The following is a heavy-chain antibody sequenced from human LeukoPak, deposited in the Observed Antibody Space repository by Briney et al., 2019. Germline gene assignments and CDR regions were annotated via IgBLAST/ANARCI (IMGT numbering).Heavy chain of an antibody. CDR1: GGSISSYY. CDR3: ARAEYYFDY. J-gene: IGHJ4*02. D-gene: IGHD3-10*01. V-gene: IGHV4-59*01. Sequence: PAETLSLTCTVSGGSISSYYWSWIRQPPGKGLEWIGYIYYSGSTNYNPSLKSRVTISVDTSKNQFSLKLSSVTAADTAVYYCARAEYYFDYWGQGTLVTVSS. CDR2: IYYSGST.